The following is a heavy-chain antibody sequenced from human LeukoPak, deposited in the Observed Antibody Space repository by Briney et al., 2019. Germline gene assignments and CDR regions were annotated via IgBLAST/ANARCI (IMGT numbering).Heavy chain of an antibody. CDR2: INHSGST. V-gene: IGHV4-34*01. Sequence: SETLSLTCAVYGGSFSGYYWSWIRQPPGKGLEWIGEINHSGSTNYNPSLKSRVTISVDTSKNQFSLKLSSVTAADTAVYYCARGTIPGAYCSNTSCYQLSAFDIWGQGTMVTVSS. CDR1: GGSFSGYY. D-gene: IGHD2-2*01. J-gene: IGHJ3*02. CDR3: ARGTIPGAYCSNTSCYQLSAFDI.